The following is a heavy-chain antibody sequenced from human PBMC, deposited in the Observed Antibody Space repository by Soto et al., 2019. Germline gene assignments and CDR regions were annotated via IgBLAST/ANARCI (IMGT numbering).Heavy chain of an antibody. J-gene: IGHJ4*02. CDR2: IYSGGST. V-gene: IGHV3-66*01. CDR1: GFTVSSNY. D-gene: IGHD3-10*01. CDR3: ARDTNYYGSGRFDY. Sequence: GGSLRLSCAVSGFTVSSNYMSWVRQAPGKGLEWVSVIYSGGSTYYADSVKGRFTISRDNSKNTLYLQMNSLRAEDTAVYYCARDTNYYGSGRFDYWGQGTLFTVSS.